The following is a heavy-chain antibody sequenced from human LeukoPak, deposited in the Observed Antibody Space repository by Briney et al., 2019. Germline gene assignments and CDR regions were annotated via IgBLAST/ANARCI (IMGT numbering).Heavy chain of an antibody. Sequence: GGSLRLSCAASGFAFDDYGMAWVRQAPGKGLVWVSRINSDGSSTSYADSVKGRFTISRDNGKNTLYLQMNSLRVEDTAMYFCARDRYSSGWTGTLNYWGQGTLVTVSS. D-gene: IGHD6-19*01. V-gene: IGHV3-74*01. J-gene: IGHJ4*02. CDR2: INSDGSST. CDR3: ARDRYSSGWTGTLNY. CDR1: GFAFDDYG.